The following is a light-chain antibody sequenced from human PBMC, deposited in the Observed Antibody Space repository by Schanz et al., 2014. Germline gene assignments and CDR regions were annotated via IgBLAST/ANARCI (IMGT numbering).Light chain of an antibody. V-gene: IGLV2-18*02. CDR2: QVN. J-gene: IGLJ3*02. Sequence: QSALTQPPSVSGSPGQSVTISCTGSSSDVGRYNRVSWFQQPPGTAPKLMIFQVNSRPSGVPDRFSGSKSGNTASLTISGLPAEDEADYYCSSFTTTGARVFGGGTKLTVL. CDR1: SSDVGRYNR. CDR3: SSFTTTGARV.